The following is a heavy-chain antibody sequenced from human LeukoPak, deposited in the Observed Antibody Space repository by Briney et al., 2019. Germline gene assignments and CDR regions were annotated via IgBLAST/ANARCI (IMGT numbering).Heavy chain of an antibody. J-gene: IGHJ4*02. V-gene: IGHV1-2*02. CDR3: ARDPPTGRLWFGELGVDY. CDR2: INPNSGGT. D-gene: IGHD3-10*01. Sequence: GASVKVSCKASGYTFTSYYMHWVRQAPGQGLEWMGWINPNSGGTNYAQKFQGRVTMTRDTSISTAYMELSRLRSDDTAVYYCARDPPTGRLWFGELGVDYWGQGTLVTVSS. CDR1: GYTFTSYY.